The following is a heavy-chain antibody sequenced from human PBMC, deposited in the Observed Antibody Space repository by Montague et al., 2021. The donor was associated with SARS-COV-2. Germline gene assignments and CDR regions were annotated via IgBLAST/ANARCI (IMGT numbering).Heavy chain of an antibody. J-gene: IGHJ4*02. D-gene: IGHD3-22*01. CDR3: ARFSYDNTGYPRGFDF. V-gene: IGHV4-4*02. CDR2: ISHRGTA. Sequence: SETLSLTCTVSGASVSSTNWWSWVRHPPGKGLEWVGEISHRGTANYSPSPKSRAIMTVDESGDQFFLKLSSVTAADTAVYYCARFSYDNTGYPRGFDFWGQGALVTVSS. CDR1: GASVSSTNW.